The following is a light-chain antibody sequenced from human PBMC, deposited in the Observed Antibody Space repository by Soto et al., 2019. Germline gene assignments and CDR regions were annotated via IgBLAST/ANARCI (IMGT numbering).Light chain of an antibody. CDR2: RND. J-gene: IGLJ2*01. CDR3: GTWDDSLNGPL. CDR1: SYNIGSNT. V-gene: IGLV1-44*01. Sequence: QSVLTQPPSASGTPGQTVTISCSGSSYNIGSNTVTWYQHHPGTAPKLLIYRNDQRPSGVTDRSSGSKSGTSASLAISGLQSEDEADYYCGTWDDSLNGPLFGGGTKVTVL.